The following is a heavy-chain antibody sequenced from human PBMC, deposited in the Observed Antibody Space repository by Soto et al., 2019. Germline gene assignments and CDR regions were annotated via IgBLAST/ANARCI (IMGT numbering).Heavy chain of an antibody. V-gene: IGHV1-18*01. CDR3: AIGGTPIDS. CDR2: ISAYNGNT. D-gene: IGHD3-16*01. J-gene: IGHJ4*02. Sequence: QVQLVQSGAEVKKPGASVKVSCKASGYTFTNFGISWVRQAPGQGLEWMGWISAYNGNTNYAQNFQGRVTMTTDTTTSTADMELRSLRSDDTAVYYCAIGGTPIDSWGQGTLVTFSS. CDR1: GYTFTNFG.